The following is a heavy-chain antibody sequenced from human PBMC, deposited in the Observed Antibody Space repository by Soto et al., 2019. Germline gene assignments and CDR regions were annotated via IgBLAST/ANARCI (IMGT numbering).Heavy chain of an antibody. CDR2: IYYTGTA. D-gene: IGHD5-12*01. Sequence: QVQLQESGPGLVKPSQTLSLTCTVSGGSISSGGYYWSWIRQHPGKGLEWIGYIYYTGTAYYNPHLNSRITPTADRSKTQYSVKLPSVTAADTAMYYCASGGGAVATPFDYWGQGTLVPVSS. J-gene: IGHJ4*02. CDR3: ASGGGAVATPFDY. CDR1: GGSISSGGYY. V-gene: IGHV4-31*03.